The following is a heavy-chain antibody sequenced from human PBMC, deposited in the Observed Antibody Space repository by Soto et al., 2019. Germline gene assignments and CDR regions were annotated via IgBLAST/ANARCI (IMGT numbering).Heavy chain of an antibody. V-gene: IGHV1-18*01. CDR3: ARGGVGAASGWSDP. CDR1: GYIFTSYG. Sequence: QVQLVQSGAEVKKPGASVKVSCKASGYIFTSYGITWVRQAPGQGLEWMGWITAYNGNTNYAQKFQGRVTMTTDTSTTTAYMELRSRRSDDTAVYYGARGGVGAASGWSDPWGQGTLVTVCS. J-gene: IGHJ5*02. D-gene: IGHD2-15*01. CDR2: ITAYNGNT.